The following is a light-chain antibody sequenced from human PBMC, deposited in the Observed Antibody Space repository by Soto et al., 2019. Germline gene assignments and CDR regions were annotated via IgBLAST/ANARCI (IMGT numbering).Light chain of an antibody. J-gene: IGKJ1*01. CDR1: QSISSW. CDR3: QHNNSYSEA. CDR2: KAS. V-gene: IGKV1-5*03. Sequence: DIQMTQSPSTLSASVGDRVTITCRASQSISSWLAWYQQKPGKAPKLLIYKASTLKSGVPSRFSGSGSGTEFTLTISSLQPDDFATYYCQHNNSYSEAFGQGTKVDIK.